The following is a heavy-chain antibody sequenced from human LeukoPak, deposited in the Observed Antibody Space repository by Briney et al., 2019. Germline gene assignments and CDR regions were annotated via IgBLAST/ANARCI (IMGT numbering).Heavy chain of an antibody. CDR3: ARPASDYDFWSGYDY. Sequence: PGGSLRLSCAASGFTFTNYWMTWVRQAPGKGLEWVANIKQDGSVKYYLDSVKGRFTISRDNSKNTLYLQMNSLRAEDTAVYYCARPASDYDFWSGYDYWGQGTLVTVSS. CDR1: GFTFTNYW. CDR2: IKQDGSVK. D-gene: IGHD3-3*01. V-gene: IGHV3-7*03. J-gene: IGHJ4*02.